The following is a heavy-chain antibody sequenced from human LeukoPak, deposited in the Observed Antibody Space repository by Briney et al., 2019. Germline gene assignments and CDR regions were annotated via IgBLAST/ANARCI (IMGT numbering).Heavy chain of an antibody. J-gene: IGHJ4*02. CDR3: ARLLFGYRSGWFDY. CDR1: GYSFTNYW. D-gene: IGHD6-19*01. V-gene: IGHV5-51*01. CDR2: IYPGDSDA. Sequence: GESLKISCKGSGYSFTNYWIGWVRQMPGKGLEWMGIIYPGDSDARYSPSFQGQVTISVDKSISTAYLQWSSLKASDTAMYYCARLLFGYRSGWFDYWGQGTLVTVSS.